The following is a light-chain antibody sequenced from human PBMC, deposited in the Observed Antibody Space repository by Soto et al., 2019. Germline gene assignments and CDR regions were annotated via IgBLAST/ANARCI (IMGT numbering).Light chain of an antibody. CDR2: GAS. V-gene: IGKV3D-15*01. Sequence: IGMPQSPATLSVSPGETTRLARRAGQSINSDVAWYQQKVGQTPRLLIHGASTRATGIAARFSGSGSGTDFTLTISSLLSEDFAVYYCHQYYKWPLTFGGRTKVDIK. CDR3: HQYYKWPLT. J-gene: IGKJ4*01. CDR1: QSINSD.